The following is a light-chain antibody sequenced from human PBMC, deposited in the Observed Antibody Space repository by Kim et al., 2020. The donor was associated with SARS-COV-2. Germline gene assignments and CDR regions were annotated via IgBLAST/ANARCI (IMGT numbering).Light chain of an antibody. CDR2: AAS. V-gene: IGKV3-15*01. J-gene: IGKJ4*01. CDR3: QQYHDWPLT. CDR1: QSISSN. Sequence: SVSPGERATLSCRSSQSISSNLVWYQQRPGQAPRLLMYAASARATDIPARFSGSGSGTEFTLTVSSLQSEDFALYYCQQYHDWPLTFGGGTKLEI.